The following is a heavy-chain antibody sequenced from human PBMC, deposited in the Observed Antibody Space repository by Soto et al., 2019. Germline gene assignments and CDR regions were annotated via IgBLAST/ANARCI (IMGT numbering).Heavy chain of an antibody. CDR3: ARGLGYCSGGSCYRLPYAFDI. CDR2: INHSGST. Sequence: QVQLQQWGAGLLKPSETLSLTCAVYGGSFSGYYWSLIRQPPGKGLEWIGEINHSGSTNYNPSLKSRVTISVDTSKNQFSRKLSSVTAADTAVYYCARGLGYCSGGSCYRLPYAFDIWGQGTMVTVSS. J-gene: IGHJ3*02. CDR1: GGSFSGYY. V-gene: IGHV4-34*01. D-gene: IGHD2-15*01.